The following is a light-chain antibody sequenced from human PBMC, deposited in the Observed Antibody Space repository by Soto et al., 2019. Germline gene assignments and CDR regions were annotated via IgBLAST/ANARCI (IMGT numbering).Light chain of an antibody. V-gene: IGLV1-44*01. CDR2: SNN. Sequence: QSVLTQPPSASGTPGQTVTISCSGSYSNVGANPVSWYQQVPGRAPQLLIYSNNQRPAGVPGRFSGSRSDTSASLSISGLXSADEVDYYCASWDDTLNDYLFGTGTKVTVL. CDR3: ASWDDTLNDYL. CDR1: YSNVGANP. J-gene: IGLJ1*01.